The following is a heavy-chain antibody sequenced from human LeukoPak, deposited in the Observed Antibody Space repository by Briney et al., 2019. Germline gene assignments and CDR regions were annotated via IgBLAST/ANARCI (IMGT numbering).Heavy chain of an antibody. CDR1: GFTFSSYG. V-gene: IGHV3-30*02. CDR3: AKLPYCSSTSCYSYYMDV. D-gene: IGHD2-2*02. J-gene: IGHJ6*03. CDR2: IRYDGSNK. Sequence: GGSLRLYCAASGFTFSSYGMHWVRQAPGKGLEWVAFIRYDGSNKYYADSVKGRFTISRDNSKNTLYLQMNSLRAEDTAVYYCAKLPYCSSTSCYSYYMDVWGKGTTVTVSS.